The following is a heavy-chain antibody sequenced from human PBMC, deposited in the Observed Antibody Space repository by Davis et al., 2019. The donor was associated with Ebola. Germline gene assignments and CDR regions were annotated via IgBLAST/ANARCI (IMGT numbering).Heavy chain of an antibody. CDR2: IYYSGST. CDR3: ARSSMATRQPLFDY. D-gene: IGHD6-6*01. J-gene: IGHJ4*02. V-gene: IGHV4-39*07. CDR1: GGSISSSNYY. Sequence: PSETLSLTCTVSGGSISSSNYYWGWIRQPPGKGLEWIGSIYYSGSTYYNPPLKSRVTIAVDTSKNQISLNLTSVTAADTAVYYCARSSMATRQPLFDYWGQGTLVTVSS.